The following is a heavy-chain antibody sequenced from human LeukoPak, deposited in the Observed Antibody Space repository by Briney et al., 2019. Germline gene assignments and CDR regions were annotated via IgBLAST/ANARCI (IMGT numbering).Heavy chain of an antibody. D-gene: IGHD1-26*01. CDR3: AGDQGGSAHRHAFDI. CDR2: MYHTGSS. Sequence: PSETLSLTCTVSGVSVDTIDYYWGWIRQPPGKGLEWIGYMYHTGSSIYSPSLKSRLTISVDTSKNQFSLNLSSMTAADTAVYYCAGDQGGSAHRHAFDIWGQGTLVTVSS. CDR1: GVSVDTIDYY. V-gene: IGHV4-61*08. J-gene: IGHJ3*02.